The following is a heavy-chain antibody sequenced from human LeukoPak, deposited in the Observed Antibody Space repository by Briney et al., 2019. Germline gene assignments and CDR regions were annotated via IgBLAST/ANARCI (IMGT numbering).Heavy chain of an antibody. CDR2: ISYDGSNK. CDR1: GFTFSSYA. D-gene: IGHD6-19*01. CDR3: ARGRKGSGHSSLDY. J-gene: IGHJ4*02. V-gene: IGHV3-30-3*01. Sequence: GGSLRLSCAASGFTFSSYAMHWVRQAPGKGLEWVAGISYDGSNKYYADSVKGRFTISRDNSKNTLYLQMNSLRAGDTAVYYCARGRKGSGHSSLDYWGQGTLVTVSS.